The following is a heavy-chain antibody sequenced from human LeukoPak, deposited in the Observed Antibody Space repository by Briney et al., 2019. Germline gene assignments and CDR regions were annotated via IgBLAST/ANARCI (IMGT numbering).Heavy chain of an antibody. CDR3: STMIPSRGWYYYYMDV. CDR2: IYYSGST. D-gene: IGHD3-22*01. Sequence: SETLSLTCTVSGGSISSSSYYWGWIRQPPGKGLEWIGSIYYSGSTNYNPSLKSRVTISVDTSKNQFSLKLSSVTAADTAVYYCSTMIPSRGWYYYYMDVWGKGTTVTVSS. CDR1: GGSISSSSYY. J-gene: IGHJ6*03. V-gene: IGHV4-39*07.